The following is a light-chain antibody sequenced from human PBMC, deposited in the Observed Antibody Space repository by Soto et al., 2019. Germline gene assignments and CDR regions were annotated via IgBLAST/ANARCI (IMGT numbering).Light chain of an antibody. CDR3: QQFYSPVLS. CDR2: GAS. CDR1: QSVTSSY. V-gene: IGKV3-20*01. J-gene: IGKJ4*01. Sequence: EIVLTQSPGTLSLSPGERATLSCRASQSVTSSYLAWYQQKPGQAPRLLIYGASSRATGIPDRFSGSGSGTDFTLIISRLEPEDFAVYYCQQFYSPVLSFGGGTRVELK.